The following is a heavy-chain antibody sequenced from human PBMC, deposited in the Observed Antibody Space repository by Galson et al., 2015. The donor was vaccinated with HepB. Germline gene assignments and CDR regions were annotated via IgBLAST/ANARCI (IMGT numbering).Heavy chain of an antibody. CDR3: ARDYRPDFGSGSYYPNWFDP. J-gene: IGHJ5*02. D-gene: IGHD3-10*01. V-gene: IGHV3-21*06. Sequence: LRLSCAASGFTFNFYNMNWVRQAPGKGLEWVSSISSDGHSIYYADSLKGRFTISRDNAENSLFLQMNNLGAEDTAVYYCARDYRPDFGSGSYYPNWFDPWGQGTLVTVSS. CDR2: ISSDGHSI. CDR1: GFTFNFYN.